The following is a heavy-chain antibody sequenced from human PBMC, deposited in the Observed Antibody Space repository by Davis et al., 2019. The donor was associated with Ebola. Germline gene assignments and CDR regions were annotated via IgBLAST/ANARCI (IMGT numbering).Heavy chain of an antibody. V-gene: IGHV4-39*07. CDR1: GGSISSSSYY. J-gene: IGHJ2*01. D-gene: IGHD6-6*01. CDR3: ARLSGLFSSSSGALYFDL. Sequence: SETLSLTCTVSGGSISSSSYYWGWVRQPPGKGLEWIGSIYYNGRTYYRTSLEGRVTILLDTSKNQFSLKLRSVTAADTAVYFCARLSGLFSSSSGALYFDLWGRGTLVSVSS. CDR2: IYYNGRT.